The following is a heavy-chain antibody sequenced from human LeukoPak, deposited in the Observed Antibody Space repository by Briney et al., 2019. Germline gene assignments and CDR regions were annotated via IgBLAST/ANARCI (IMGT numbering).Heavy chain of an antibody. J-gene: IGHJ6*02. CDR2: ISSSGSTI. D-gene: IGHD3-16*02. V-gene: IGHV3-48*03. CDR3: ARGPWSHRSYYYYYYGMDV. Sequence: GGSLRLSCAASGFTFSSYEMNWVRQAPGKGLEWVSYISSSGSTIYYADSVKGRFTISRDNAKNSLYLQMNSLRAEDTAVYYCARGPWSHRSYYYYYYGMDVWGQGTTVTVSS. CDR1: GFTFSSYE.